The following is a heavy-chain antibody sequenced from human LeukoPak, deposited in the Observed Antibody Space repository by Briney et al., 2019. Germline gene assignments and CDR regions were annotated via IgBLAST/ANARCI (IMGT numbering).Heavy chain of an antibody. CDR2: ISGSGGST. Sequence: PGGSLRLSCAASGFTFSSYAMSWVRQAPRKGLDWVSAISGSGGSTYYADSVKGRFTISRDNSKNTLYLQMNSLRAEDTAVYYCAKDRYCSGGSCYSDCDYWGQGTLVTVSS. CDR1: GFTFSSYA. J-gene: IGHJ4*02. D-gene: IGHD2-15*01. CDR3: AKDRYCSGGSCYSDCDY. V-gene: IGHV3-23*01.